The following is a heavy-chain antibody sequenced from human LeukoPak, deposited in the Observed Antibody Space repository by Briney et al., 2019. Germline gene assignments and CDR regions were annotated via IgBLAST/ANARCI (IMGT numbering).Heavy chain of an antibody. Sequence: VASVKVSCKASGYTFTGYYMHWVRQAPGQGLEWMGWINPNSGGTNYAQKFQGRVTMTRDTSISTAYMELSRLRSDDTAVYYCARDCPRSGSTSCYYAFDIWGQGTMVTVSS. CDR1: GYTFTGYY. CDR3: ARDCPRSGSTSCYYAFDI. CDR2: INPNSGGT. J-gene: IGHJ3*02. D-gene: IGHD2-2*01. V-gene: IGHV1-2*02.